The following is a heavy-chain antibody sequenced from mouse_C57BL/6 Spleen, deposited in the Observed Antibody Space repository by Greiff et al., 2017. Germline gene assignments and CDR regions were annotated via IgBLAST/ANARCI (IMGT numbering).Heavy chain of an antibody. V-gene: IGHV1-39*01. J-gene: IGHJ3*01. D-gene: IGHD2-2*01. CDR1: GYSFTDYN. CDR2: INPNYGTT. Sequence: EVQLQQSGPELVKPGASVKISCKASGYSFTDYNMNWVKQSNGTSLEWIGVINPNYGTTSYNQKFKGKATLTVDQSSSTSSMQLNSLTSEDSAVYYGAREEGNDLAWFAYWGQGTLVTVSA. CDR3: AREEGNDLAWFAY.